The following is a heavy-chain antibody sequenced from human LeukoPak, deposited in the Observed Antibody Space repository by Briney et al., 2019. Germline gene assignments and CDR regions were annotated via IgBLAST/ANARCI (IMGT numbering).Heavy chain of an antibody. J-gene: IGHJ4*02. CDR2: INPSGGST. D-gene: IGHD3-22*01. CDR3: ARAGKRTMIVVALPRPLDY. Sequence: GASVKVSCKASGYTFTSYDINWVRQATGQGLEWMGIINPSGGSTSYAQKFQGRVTMTRDMSTSTVYMELSSLRSEDTAVYYCARAGKRTMIVVALPRPLDYWGQGTLVTVSS. V-gene: IGHV1-46*01. CDR1: GYTFTSYD.